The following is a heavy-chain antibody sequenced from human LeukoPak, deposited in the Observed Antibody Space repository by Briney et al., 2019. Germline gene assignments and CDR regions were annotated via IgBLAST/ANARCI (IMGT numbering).Heavy chain of an antibody. Sequence: GASVKVSCKASGYTFTSYGISWVRQAPGHGLEWMGWISAYNGNTNYAQKLQGRVTMTTDTSTSTAYMELRSLRSDDTAVYYCARDVQWPPRKPFDYWGQGTLVTVSS. V-gene: IGHV1-18*01. J-gene: IGHJ4*02. D-gene: IGHD6-19*01. CDR1: GYTFTSYG. CDR3: ARDVQWPPRKPFDY. CDR2: ISAYNGNT.